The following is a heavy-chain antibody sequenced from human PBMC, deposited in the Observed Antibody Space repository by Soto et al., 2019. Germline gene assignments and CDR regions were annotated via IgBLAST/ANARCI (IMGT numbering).Heavy chain of an antibody. CDR2: IYYSGST. CDR3: SIAAAGTWGY. V-gene: IGHV4-59*08. D-gene: IGHD6-13*01. CDR1: GGSIGSYY. J-gene: IGHJ4*02. Sequence: PSETLSLTCSVSGGSIGSYYWSWIRQPPGKGLEWIGYIYYSGSTNYNPSLKSRVTISVDTSKNQFSLKLSSVTAADTAVYYCSIAAAGTWGYWGQGTLVTVSS.